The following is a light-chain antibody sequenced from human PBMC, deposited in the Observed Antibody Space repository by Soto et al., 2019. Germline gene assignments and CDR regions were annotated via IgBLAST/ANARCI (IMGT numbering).Light chain of an antibody. V-gene: IGLV1-40*01. J-gene: IGLJ2*01. Sequence: QSVLTQPPSVSGAPGQRVTISCTGSKSNIGTTFDVHWYQHLPGTAPKLLIYDNINRPSGVPDRFSGSKSGTSASLAITGLQAEDEADYYCQSYDSSLSGSRVFGGGTKLTVL. CDR3: QSYDSSLSGSRV. CDR1: KSNIGTTFD. CDR2: DNI.